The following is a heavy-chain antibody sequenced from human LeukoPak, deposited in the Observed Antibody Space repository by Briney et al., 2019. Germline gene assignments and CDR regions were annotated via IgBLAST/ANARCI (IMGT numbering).Heavy chain of an antibody. CDR1: GITFGTYA. D-gene: IGHD4-17*01. V-gene: IGHV3-23*01. J-gene: IGHJ4*02. CDR2: ISGDGGST. Sequence: GGSLRLSCAASGITFGTYAMSWVRQAPGKGLECVSVISGDGGSTYYADSVKGRFTVSRDNSKKTFYLQMSSLRAEDTAVYYCAKGQSDYGTGFDWWGQGTLVTVSS. CDR3: AKGQSDYGTGFDW.